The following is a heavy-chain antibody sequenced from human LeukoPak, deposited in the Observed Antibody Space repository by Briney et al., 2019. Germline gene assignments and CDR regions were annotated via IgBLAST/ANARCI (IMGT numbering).Heavy chain of an antibody. Sequence: GGSLRLSCAASGFTFSSYAMHWVRQAPGKGLEWVAVIWYDGSNKYYADSVKGRFTISRDNSKNTLYLQMNSLRAEDTAVYYCARDRGLRYFDSLKDYWGQGTLVTVSS. CDR3: ARDRGLRYFDSLKDY. D-gene: IGHD3-9*01. V-gene: IGHV3-33*01. CDR1: GFTFSSYA. J-gene: IGHJ4*02. CDR2: IWYDGSNK.